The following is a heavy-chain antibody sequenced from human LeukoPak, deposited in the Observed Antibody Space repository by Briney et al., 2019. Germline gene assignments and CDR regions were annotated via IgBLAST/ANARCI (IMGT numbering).Heavy chain of an antibody. CDR1: GFTFSSYA. D-gene: IGHD6-19*01. CDR2: ISGSGGST. Sequence: GGSLRLSCAASGFTFSSYAMSWVRQAPGKGLEWVSGISGSGGSTYYADSVKGQFTISRDNSKNTLYLQMNSLRAEDTAVYYCAKMPVSYSSGWTNFDYWGQGTLVTVSS. CDR3: AKMPVSYSSGWTNFDY. V-gene: IGHV3-23*01. J-gene: IGHJ4*02.